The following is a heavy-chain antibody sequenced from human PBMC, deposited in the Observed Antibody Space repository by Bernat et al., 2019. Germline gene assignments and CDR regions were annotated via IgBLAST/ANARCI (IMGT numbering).Heavy chain of an antibody. V-gene: IGHV3-7*01. CDR3: VPGYCGSDCYSVAS. Sequence: EVQLVESGGGLVQPGGFLRLSCAASGFTFSNYWMNWVRQAPGKGLEWVANIKEDGSVKQYVDSVKGRFSISRDNAKNSLYLQMNSLTAEDTAVYYCVPGYCGSDCYSVASWGQGTLVIVSS. D-gene: IGHD2-21*02. J-gene: IGHJ5*01. CDR1: GFTFSNYW. CDR2: IKEDGSVK.